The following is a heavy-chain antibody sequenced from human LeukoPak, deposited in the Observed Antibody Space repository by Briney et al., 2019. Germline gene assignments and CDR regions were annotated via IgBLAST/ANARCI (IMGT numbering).Heavy chain of an antibody. Sequence: GGSLRLSCAASGFTFSTYGMHWVRQAPGKGLEWVAFIRFDGSTKYYADSVRGRFTISRDNSKSTLYLQMNSLRAEDTAVYYCARGRYFDSSGYNPSLDYWGQGTLVTVSS. CDR2: IRFDGSTK. J-gene: IGHJ4*02. D-gene: IGHD3-22*01. CDR1: GFTFSTYG. CDR3: ARGRYFDSSGYNPSLDY. V-gene: IGHV3-30*02.